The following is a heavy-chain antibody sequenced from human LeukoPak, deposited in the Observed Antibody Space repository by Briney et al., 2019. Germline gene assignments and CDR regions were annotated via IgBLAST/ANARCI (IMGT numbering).Heavy chain of an antibody. CDR3: ARDGIPAATEYYFDY. CDR2: IIPIFGTA. V-gene: IGHV1-69*13. Sequence: GASVKVSCKASGGTFSSYAISWVRQAPGQGLEWMGGIIPIFGTANYAQKFQGRVTITADESTSTAYMELSSLRSEDTAVYYCARDGIPAATEYYFDYWGQGTLVTVSS. D-gene: IGHD2-2*01. CDR1: GGTFSSYA. J-gene: IGHJ4*02.